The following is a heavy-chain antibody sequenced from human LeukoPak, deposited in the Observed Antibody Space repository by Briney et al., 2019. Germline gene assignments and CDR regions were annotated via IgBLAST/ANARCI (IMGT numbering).Heavy chain of an antibody. J-gene: IGHJ3*02. V-gene: IGHV3-7*01. CDR3: ARDSEYSSSFAFDI. D-gene: IGHD6-13*01. Sequence: GGSLRLSCAASGFTFSSHWMTWVRQAPGKGPEWVANINQDGSERYYVDSVKGRFTISRDNAKNSLYLQMTSLRAEDTAVYYCARDSEYSSSFAFDIWGQGTMVTVSS. CDR1: GFTFSSHW. CDR2: INQDGSER.